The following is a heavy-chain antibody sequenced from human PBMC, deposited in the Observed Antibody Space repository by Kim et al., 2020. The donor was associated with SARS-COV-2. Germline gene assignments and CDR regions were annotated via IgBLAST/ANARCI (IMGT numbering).Heavy chain of an antibody. CDR2: INPNSGGA. D-gene: IGHD2-2*01. J-gene: IGHJ4*02. CDR3: ARDAQYCSSTSCQPSNFDY. V-gene: IGHV1-2*04. CDR1: GYTFTGYY. Sequence: ASVKVSCKASGYTFTGYYMHWVRQAPGQGLEWMGWINPNSGGANYAQKFQGWVTMTRDTPISTAYMELSRLRSDDTAVYYCARDAQYCSSTSCQPSNFDYWGQGTLVTVSS.